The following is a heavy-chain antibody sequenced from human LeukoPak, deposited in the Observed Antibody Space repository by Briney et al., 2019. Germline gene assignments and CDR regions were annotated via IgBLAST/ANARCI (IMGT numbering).Heavy chain of an antibody. D-gene: IGHD3-22*01. J-gene: IGHJ4*02. CDR2: ISGSGGNT. Sequence: GGSLRLSCAASGITFSRYVMSWVRQAPGKGLEWVSLISGSGGNTYYADSVKGRFTISRDNSKNTLCLQMNSLRAEDTAVYYCAKDPTDSSGYYLYYFDFWGQGTLVTVSS. V-gene: IGHV3-23*01. CDR3: AKDPTDSSGYYLYYFDF. CDR1: GITFSRYV.